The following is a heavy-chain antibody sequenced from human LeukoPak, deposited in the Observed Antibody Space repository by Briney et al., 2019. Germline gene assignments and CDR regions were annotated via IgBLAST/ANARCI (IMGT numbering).Heavy chain of an antibody. V-gene: IGHV4-4*07. Sequence: SETLSLTCTVSGGSISSYYWSWIRQPAGTALEWIGRIYTSGTITYNPSLKSRVTVSVGTSKNQFSLKLSSVTAADTAVYYCARDSGTTGEVKFDPWGQGTLVTVSS. CDR2: IYTSGTI. CDR3: ARDSGTTGEVKFDP. CDR1: GGSISSYY. J-gene: IGHJ5*02. D-gene: IGHD3-10*01.